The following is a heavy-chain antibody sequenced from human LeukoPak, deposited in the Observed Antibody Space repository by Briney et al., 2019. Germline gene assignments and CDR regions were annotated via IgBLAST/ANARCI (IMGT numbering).Heavy chain of an antibody. CDR3: ARDALNGFDI. J-gene: IGHJ3*02. V-gene: IGHV3-11*04. CDR1: GFTFSHYY. CDR2: ISSTGSII. D-gene: IGHD2-8*01. Sequence: PGGSLRLSCAASGFTFSHYYMNWIRQAPGKGLEWISQISSTGSIIYYADSVKGRFTISRDNNENSLFLQMNSLSAEDTAVYYCARDALNGFDIWGQGTTVTVSS.